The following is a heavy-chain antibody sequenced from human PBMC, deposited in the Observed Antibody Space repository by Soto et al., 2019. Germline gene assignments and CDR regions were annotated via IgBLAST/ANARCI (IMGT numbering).Heavy chain of an antibody. V-gene: IGHV3-21*01. CDR3: TRDASRDSSARGWFDP. CDR1: GFTFRSFT. Sequence: GGSLRLSCAASGFTFRSFTMNWARQAPGKGLGWVSTISSNSAYIYYTDALRGRFTISRDNAKNSLHLQMNSLRAEDTAVYYCTRDASRDSSARGWFDPWGPGTLVTVSS. D-gene: IGHD6-13*01. J-gene: IGHJ5*02. CDR2: ISSNSAYI.